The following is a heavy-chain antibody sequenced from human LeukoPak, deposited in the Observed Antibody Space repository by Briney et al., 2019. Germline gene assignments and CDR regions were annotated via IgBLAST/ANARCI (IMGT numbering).Heavy chain of an antibody. CDR1: GFTFSSYW. CDR2: INPDGSEK. J-gene: IGHJ5*02. V-gene: IGHV3-7*03. CDR3: ARVLIGGALNWFEP. D-gene: IGHD1-26*01. Sequence: VQPGGSLRLSCAASGFTFSSYWMIWVRQAPGTGPERVANINPDGSEKYYVDSVKARFTISRDNAKNSLYLQMNSLRAEDTAMYFCARVLIGGALNWFEPWGQGTLVTVSS.